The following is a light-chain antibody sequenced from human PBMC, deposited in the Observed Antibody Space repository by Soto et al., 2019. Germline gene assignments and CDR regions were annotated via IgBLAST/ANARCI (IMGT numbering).Light chain of an antibody. CDR2: SNN. V-gene: IGLV1-44*01. CDR1: DSNIGTNP. CDR3: AASDDSLNGVV. Sequence: QSVLTQPPSASGTPGQRVTISCSGTDSNIGTNPVNWYQQLPGTAPKLLIYSNNQRPSGVPDRFSGSKSGTSASLAISGLLSEDEADYYCAASDDSLNGVVFGGGTKLTVL. J-gene: IGLJ2*01.